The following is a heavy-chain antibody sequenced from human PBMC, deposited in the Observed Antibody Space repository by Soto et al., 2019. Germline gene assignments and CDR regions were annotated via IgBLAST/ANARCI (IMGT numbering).Heavy chain of an antibody. D-gene: IGHD2-15*01. Sequence: SETLSLTCTVSGVSINTHFWSWIRQPPGKGLEWVGYIYYSGSTNYNPSLKSRVTITVDTSKNQFSLKRSSVTAADTAGYYCARRGSWSDYWGQGTLVTVSS. J-gene: IGHJ4*02. V-gene: IGHV4-59*11. CDR1: GVSINTHF. CDR3: ARRGSWSDY. CDR2: IYYSGST.